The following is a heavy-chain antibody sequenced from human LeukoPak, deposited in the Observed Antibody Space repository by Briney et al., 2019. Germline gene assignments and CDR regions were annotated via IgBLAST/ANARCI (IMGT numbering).Heavy chain of an antibody. V-gene: IGHV4-39*01. D-gene: IGHD5-24*01. J-gene: IGHJ4*02. CDR2: IYYSGST. Sequence: SETLSLTCTVSGGSISSSSYYWGWIRQPPGEGLEWIGSIYYSGSTYYNPSLKSRVTISVDTSKNQFSLKLSSVTAADTAVYYCARHRDGYYPYFDYWGQGTLVTVSS. CDR3: ARHRDGYYPYFDY. CDR1: GGSISSSSYY.